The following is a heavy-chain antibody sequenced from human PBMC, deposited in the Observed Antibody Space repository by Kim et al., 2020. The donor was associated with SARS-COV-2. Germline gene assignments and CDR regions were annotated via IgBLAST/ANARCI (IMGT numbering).Heavy chain of an antibody. V-gene: IGHV1-2*02. CDR3: VLGDFDY. J-gene: IGHJ4*02. D-gene: IGHD3-3*01. CDR2: NSGGT. Sequence: NSGGTNYAQKFQGRVTMTRDTSISTAYMELSRLRSDDTAVYYCVLGDFDYWGQGTLVTVSS.